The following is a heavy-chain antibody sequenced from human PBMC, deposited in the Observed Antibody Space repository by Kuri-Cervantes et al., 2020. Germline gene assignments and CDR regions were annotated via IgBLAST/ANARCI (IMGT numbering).Heavy chain of an antibody. J-gene: IGHJ4*02. CDR1: GFTFSGSA. Sequence: GESLKISCAVSGFTFSGSAMHWVRQASGKGLEWVGRIRSKANNYATTYAASVKGRFTISRDDSKNTAYLQMNSLKTEDTAMYYCAKDLYSSGWMFFDYWGQGTLVTVSS. D-gene: IGHD6-19*01. CDR2: IRSKANNYAT. V-gene: IGHV3-73*01. CDR3: AKDLYSSGWMFFDY.